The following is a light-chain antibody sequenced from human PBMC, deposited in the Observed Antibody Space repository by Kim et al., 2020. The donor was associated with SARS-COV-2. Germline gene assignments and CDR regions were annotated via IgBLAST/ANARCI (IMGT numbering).Light chain of an antibody. CDR2: DTS. CDR3: QQYHNSPLT. CDR1: QSVGSY. Sequence: EVVLTQSPATLSLSPSDRATLSCKASQSVGSYLAWYRQKTGQAPKLLIYDTSTRATGISARFVGSGSGTGFTLTINRLEPEDFAVYYCQQYHNSPLTFGEGTKVDIK. V-gene: IGKV3-20*01. J-gene: IGKJ4*01.